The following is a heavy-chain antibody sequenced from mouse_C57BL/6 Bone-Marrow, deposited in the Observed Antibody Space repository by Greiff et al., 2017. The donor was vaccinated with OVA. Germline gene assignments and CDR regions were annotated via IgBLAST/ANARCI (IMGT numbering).Heavy chain of an antibody. CDR2: IDPENGDT. V-gene: IGHV14-4*01. CDR3: TTRNYYGNLEYLDY. D-gene: IGHD1-1*01. CDR1: GFNIKDDY. J-gene: IGHJ2*01. Sequence: EVQLQQSGAELVRPGASVKLSCTASGFNIKDDYMPWVKQRPEQGLEWIGWIDPENGDTEYASKFQGKATITADTSSNTAYLQLSSLTSEDTAVYYCTTRNYYGNLEYLDYWGKGTTLTVSS.